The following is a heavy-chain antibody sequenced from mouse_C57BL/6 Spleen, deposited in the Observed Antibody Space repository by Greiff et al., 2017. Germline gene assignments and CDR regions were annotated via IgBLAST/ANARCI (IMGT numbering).Heavy chain of an antibody. Sequence: QVQLKESGAELVRPGASVTLSCKASGYTFTDYEMHWVKQTPVHGLEWIGAIDPETGGTAYNQKFKGKAILTADKSSSTAYMELRSLTSEDSAVYYCTNGRDLLRSYAMDYWGQGTSVTVSS. J-gene: IGHJ4*01. D-gene: IGHD1-1*01. CDR3: TNGRDLLRSYAMDY. CDR1: GYTFTDYE. CDR2: IDPETGGT. V-gene: IGHV1-15*01.